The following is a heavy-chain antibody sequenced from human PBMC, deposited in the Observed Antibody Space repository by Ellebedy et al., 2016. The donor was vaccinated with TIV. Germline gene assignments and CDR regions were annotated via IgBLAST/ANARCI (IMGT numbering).Heavy chain of an antibody. V-gene: IGHV4-34*01. CDR3: AGEGDCSSGTCYPLFGY. D-gene: IGHD2-15*01. J-gene: IGHJ4*02. Sequence: MPSETLSLTCAVFRGPFSGYYWSWIRQPPGKGLEWIGDSNHAGSTNYNPSLKSRVTISVDTSNNQFSLRLTSVTAADTAVYYCAGEGDCSSGTCYPLFGYWGQGILVTVSS. CDR1: RGPFSGYY. CDR2: SNHAGST.